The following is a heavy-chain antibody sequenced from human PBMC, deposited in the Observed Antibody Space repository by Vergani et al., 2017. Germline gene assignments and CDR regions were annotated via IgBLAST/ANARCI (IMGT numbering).Heavy chain of an antibody. J-gene: IGHJ5*02. Sequence: QVQLQESGPGLVKPSETLSLTCTVSGGSVSSGSYYWSWIRQPPGKGLEWIGYIYYSGSTNYNPSLKSRVTISVDTSKNQFSLKLSSVTAADTAVYYCARERDSYGHNWFDPWGQGTLVTVSS. V-gene: IGHV4-61*01. D-gene: IGHD5-18*01. CDR2: IYYSGST. CDR3: ARERDSYGHNWFDP. CDR1: GGSVSSGSYY.